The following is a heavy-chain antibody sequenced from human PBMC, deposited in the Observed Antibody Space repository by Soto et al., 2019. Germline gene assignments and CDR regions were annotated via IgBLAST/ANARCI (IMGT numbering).Heavy chain of an antibody. D-gene: IGHD5-18*01. CDR1: GFTFSSYG. CDR2: IWYDGSNK. J-gene: IGHJ4*02. V-gene: IGHV3-33*01. CDR3: ARYNYVSFDS. Sequence: QVQLVESGGGVVKPGRSLRLSCAASGFTFSSYGMHWVRQAPGKGLEWVAVIWYDGSNKYYADSVKGRFTISRDNSKNTLYLQMNSLRAEDTAVYCCARYNYVSFDSWGQGTLVTGSS.